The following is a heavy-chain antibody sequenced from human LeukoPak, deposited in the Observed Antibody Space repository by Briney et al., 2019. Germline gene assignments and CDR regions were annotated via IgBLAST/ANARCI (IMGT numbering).Heavy chain of an antibody. CDR2: MYHSGNS. V-gene: IGHV4-38-2*01. CDR1: GYSVSSAYY. J-gene: IGHJ4*02. D-gene: IGHD3-16*02. CDR3: ARTPGYVWGSYRQDDY. Sequence: SETLSLTCSVSGYSVSSAYYWGWIRQPPGKGLEWIGTMYHSGNSYYNPSLKSRVTISVDTPKNQFSLKLSSVTAADTAVYYCARTPGYVWGSYRQDDYWGQGTLVTVSS.